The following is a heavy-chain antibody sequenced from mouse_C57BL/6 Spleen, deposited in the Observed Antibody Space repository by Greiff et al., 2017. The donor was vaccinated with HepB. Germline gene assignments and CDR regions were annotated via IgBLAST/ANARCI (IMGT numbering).Heavy chain of an antibody. CDR3: AREAITTVARAMDY. Sequence: VKLQQPGAELVRPGSSVKLSCKASGYTFTSYWMDWVKQRPGQGLEWIGNIYPSDSETHYNQKFKDKATLTVDKSSSTAYMQLSSLTSEDSAVYYCAREAITTVARAMDYWGQGTSVTVSS. CDR1: GYTFTSYW. J-gene: IGHJ4*01. V-gene: IGHV1-61*01. D-gene: IGHD1-1*01. CDR2: IYPSDSET.